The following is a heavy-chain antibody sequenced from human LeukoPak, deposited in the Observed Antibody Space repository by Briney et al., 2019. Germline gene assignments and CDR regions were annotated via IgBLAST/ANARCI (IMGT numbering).Heavy chain of an antibody. D-gene: IGHD6-13*01. V-gene: IGHV4-59*01. CDR1: GGSISSYY. CDR2: IYYSGST. Sequence: SETLSLTCTVSGGSISSYYWSWIRQPPGKGLEWIGYIYYSGSTNYNPSLKSRVTISVDTSKNQFSLKLSSVTAADTAVYYCARASSSWYYAFDYWGQGTLVTVSS. J-gene: IGHJ4*02. CDR3: ARASSSWYYAFDY.